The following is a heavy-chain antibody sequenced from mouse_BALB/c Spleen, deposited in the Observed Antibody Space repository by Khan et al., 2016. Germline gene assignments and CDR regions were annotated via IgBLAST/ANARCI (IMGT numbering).Heavy chain of an antibody. Sequence: QVQLQQSGAELAKPGASVKMSCKASGYTFTSYWMHWVKQRPGQGLEWIGYINPSTGYTEYNQKFKDKATLTAAKSSSTAYMQLSSLTSEDSAVYYCATSYYYGSSYYAMDYGGQGTSVTVSS. V-gene: IGHV1-7*01. CDR2: INPSTGYT. D-gene: IGHD1-1*01. J-gene: IGHJ4*01. CDR1: GYTFTSYW. CDR3: ATSYYYGSSYYAMDY.